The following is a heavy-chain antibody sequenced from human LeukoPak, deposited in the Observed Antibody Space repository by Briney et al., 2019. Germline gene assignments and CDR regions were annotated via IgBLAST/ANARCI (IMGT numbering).Heavy chain of an antibody. D-gene: IGHD6-13*01. CDR3: ARDPVSAAGTNWFDP. Sequence: ASVKVSCKASGYTFTSYGISWVRQAPGQGLEWMGWNSAYNGNTNYAQKLQGRVTMTTDTSTSTAYMELRSLRSDDTAVYYCARDPVSAAGTNWFDPWGQGTLVTVSS. CDR2: NSAYNGNT. J-gene: IGHJ5*02. V-gene: IGHV1-18*01. CDR1: GYTFTSYG.